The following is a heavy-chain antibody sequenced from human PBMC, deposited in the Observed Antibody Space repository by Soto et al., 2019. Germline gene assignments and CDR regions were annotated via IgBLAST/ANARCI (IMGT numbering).Heavy chain of an antibody. V-gene: IGHV3-23*01. Sequence: GGSLRLSCAASGFTFSSYAMSWVRQAPGKGLEWVSAISGSGGSTYYADSVKGRFTISRDNSKNTLYLQMNSLRAEDTAVYYCAKSVLLWFGELLGFDYWGQGTLVTVSS. CDR2: ISGSGGST. CDR1: GFTFSSYA. D-gene: IGHD3-10*01. CDR3: AKSVLLWFGELLGFDY. J-gene: IGHJ4*02.